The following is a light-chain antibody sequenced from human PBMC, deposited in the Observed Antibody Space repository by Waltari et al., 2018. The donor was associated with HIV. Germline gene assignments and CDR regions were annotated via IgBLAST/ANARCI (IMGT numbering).Light chain of an antibody. CDR2: RDN. CDR1: SIGSQN. J-gene: IGLJ1*01. Sequence: SYELSQPPSVSVALGQTARITCGGDSIGSQNVHWYRQKPGQAPVLVIYRDNNRPSGIHERFSVSNSGDTDTLTISRAQAGDEADYYCQVWDGTTAYYVFATGTKVTVL. CDR3: QVWDGTTAYYV. V-gene: IGLV3-9*01.